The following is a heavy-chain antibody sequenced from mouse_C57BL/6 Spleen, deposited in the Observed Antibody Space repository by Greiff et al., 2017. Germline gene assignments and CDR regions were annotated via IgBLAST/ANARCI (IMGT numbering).Heavy chain of an antibody. V-gene: IGHV5-4*03. D-gene: IGHD3-3*01. J-gene: IGHJ2*01. Sequence: EVKVEESGGGLVKPGGSLKLSCAASGFTFSSYAMSWVRQTPEKRLEWVATISDGGSYTYYPDNVKGRFTISRDNAKNNLYLQMSHLKSEDTAMYYCARGRGLGPFDYWGQGTTLTVSS. CDR2: ISDGGSYT. CDR1: GFTFSSYA. CDR3: ARGRGLGPFDY.